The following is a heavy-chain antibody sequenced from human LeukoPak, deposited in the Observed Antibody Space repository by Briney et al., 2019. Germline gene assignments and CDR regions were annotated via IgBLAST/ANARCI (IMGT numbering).Heavy chain of an antibody. CDR2: ISGNSNYI. D-gene: IGHD6-13*01. V-gene: IGHV3-21*01. J-gene: IGHJ4*02. Sequence: GGSLRLSCAASGFTFSNHNMNWVRQAPGKGLEWVSSISGNSNYIYYADSVKGRFTISRDNAKNSLYLQMNSLRVDDSAVYFCARDARSSSWGGYWGQGTLVTVSS. CDR3: ARDARSSSWGGY. CDR1: GFTFSNHN.